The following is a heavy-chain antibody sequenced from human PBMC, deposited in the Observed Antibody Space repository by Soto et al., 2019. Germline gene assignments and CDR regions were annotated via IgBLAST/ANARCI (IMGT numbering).Heavy chain of an antibody. CDR3: ARGLTYSSSWYGMDV. Sequence: SVKVSCKASGGTFSSYAISWVRQAPGQGLEWMGGIIPIFGTADYAQKFQGRVTITADESTSTAYMELSSLRSEDTAVYYCARGLTYSSSWYGMDVWGQGTTVTVSS. CDR2: IIPIFGTA. CDR1: GGTFSSYA. V-gene: IGHV1-69*13. J-gene: IGHJ6*02. D-gene: IGHD6-13*01.